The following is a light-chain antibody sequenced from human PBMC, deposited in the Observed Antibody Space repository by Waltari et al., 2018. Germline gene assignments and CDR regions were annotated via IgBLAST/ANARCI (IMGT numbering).Light chain of an antibody. CDR2: DVN. V-gene: IGLV2-11*01. J-gene: IGLJ2*01. Sequence: QAALTQPPSVSGSPGQSVTVSCTGTSSDIGVYNYVSWYQQHPGKAPKLMIYDVNKRPSGVSYRFSGSKSGNTASLTISGLQAEDEADYYCSSYAGSNTWVFGGGTRLTVL. CDR3: SSYAGSNTWV. CDR1: SSDIGVYNY.